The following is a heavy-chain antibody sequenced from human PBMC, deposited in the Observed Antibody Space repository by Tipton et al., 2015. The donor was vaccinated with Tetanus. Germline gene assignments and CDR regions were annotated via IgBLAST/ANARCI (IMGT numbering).Heavy chain of an antibody. CDR1: GFTFSNYA. Sequence: SLRLSCAAFGFTFSNYALSWVRQAPGKGLEWVASISGGGRSTYYAESVQGRFTISRDNSQNTVFLQMNSLRAEDTAVYSCSKDREDYYGTTTWFAPWGQGTLVTVSS. CDR3: SKDREDYYGTTTWFAP. D-gene: IGHD3-16*01. J-gene: IGHJ5*02. CDR2: ISGGGRST. V-gene: IGHV3-23*01.